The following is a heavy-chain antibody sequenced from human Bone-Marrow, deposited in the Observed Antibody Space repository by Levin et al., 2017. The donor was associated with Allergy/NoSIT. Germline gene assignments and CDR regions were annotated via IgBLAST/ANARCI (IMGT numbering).Heavy chain of an antibody. CDR3: TAIVGARHTADS. J-gene: IGHJ4*02. CDR2: IKSKVHGWTT. Sequence: GGSLRLSCAGSGFSFRTAWLNWVRQAPGRGLEWIGRIKSKVHGWTTDHAAPVKGRFTISRDDSKNTLYLQTNNLTTEDTVIYYCTAIVGARHTADSWGQGSVVSVSS. D-gene: IGHD1-26*01. CDR1: GFSFRTAW. V-gene: IGHV3-15*07.